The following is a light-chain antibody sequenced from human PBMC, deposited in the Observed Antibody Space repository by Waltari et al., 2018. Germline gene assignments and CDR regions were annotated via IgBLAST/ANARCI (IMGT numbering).Light chain of an antibody. CDR3: HSRDASGVAGS. CDR1: SLRSYY. V-gene: IGLV3-19*01. Sequence: SSELTQAPAVSVAMGPTVRITCQGASLRSYYSSWYQQRPGQAPILVIYDKNNRPSGVPDRFSGSSSHNTGSLTITGAQAEDEASYYCHSRDASGVAGSFGGGTKLTVL. J-gene: IGLJ2*01. CDR2: DKN.